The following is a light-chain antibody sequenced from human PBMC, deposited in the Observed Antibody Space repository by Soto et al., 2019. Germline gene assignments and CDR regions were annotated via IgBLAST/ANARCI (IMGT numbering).Light chain of an antibody. CDR1: QDIRSS. V-gene: IGKV3-15*01. Sequence: EIVMTQSPATLSVSPGERVTLSCRASQDIRSSLAWYQQKPGQAPRLLIYGASIRATGVPATFSGSGSGTDFTLTISRLESEDFAVYYCQVYGRSPLNLTFGPGTKVDIK. CDR2: GAS. CDR3: QVYGRSPLNLT. J-gene: IGKJ1*01.